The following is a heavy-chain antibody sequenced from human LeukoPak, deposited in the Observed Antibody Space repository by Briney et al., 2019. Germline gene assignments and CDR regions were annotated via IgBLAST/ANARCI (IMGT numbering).Heavy chain of an antibody. J-gene: IGHJ6*02. CDR3: ARAMVRGVDYYYYGMDV. CDR1: GFTFSSYS. CDR2: ISSSSSYI. D-gene: IGHD3-10*01. V-gene: IGHV3-21*01. Sequence: GGSLRLSCAASGFTFSSYSMDWVRQAPGKGLEWVSSISSSSSYIYYADSVKGRFTISRDNAKNSLYLQMNSLRAEDTAVYYCARAMVRGVDYYYYGMDVWGQGTTVTVSS.